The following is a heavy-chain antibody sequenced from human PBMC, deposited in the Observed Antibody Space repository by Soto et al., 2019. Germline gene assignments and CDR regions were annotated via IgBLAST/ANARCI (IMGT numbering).Heavy chain of an antibody. V-gene: IGHV3-33*01. J-gene: IGHJ3*02. CDR1: GFTFSSYG. CDR3: ARDALPSRYLDWTHDAFDI. CDR2: IWYDGSNK. D-gene: IGHD3-9*01. Sequence: QVQLVESGGGVVQPGRSLRLSCAASGFTFSSYGMHWVRQAPGKGLEWVAVIWYDGSNKYYADSVKGRFTISRDNSKNTLYLQMNSLRAEDTAVYYCARDALPSRYLDWTHDAFDIWGQGTMVTVSS.